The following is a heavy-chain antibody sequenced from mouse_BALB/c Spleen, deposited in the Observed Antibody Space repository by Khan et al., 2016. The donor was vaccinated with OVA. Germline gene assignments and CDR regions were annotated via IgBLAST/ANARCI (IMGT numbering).Heavy chain of an antibody. J-gene: IGHJ3*01. V-gene: IGHV3-8*02. CDR3: ARSTDRYAFAY. D-gene: IGHD2-14*01. CDR1: GDSISSGY. Sequence: EVQLQESGPSLVQPSQTLSLTCSVTGDSISSGYWSWIRKFPGNKLEYMGYMISSGYTYYNPSLKSRISITRHTSKNQYYLQLNSVTTEDTATYYWARSTDRYAFAYWGQGTLVTVSA. CDR2: MISSGYT.